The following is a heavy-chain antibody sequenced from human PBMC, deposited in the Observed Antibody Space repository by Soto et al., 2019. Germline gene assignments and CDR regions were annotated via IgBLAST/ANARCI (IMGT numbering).Heavy chain of an antibody. J-gene: IGHJ5*02. CDR2: INSDGTTT. CDR1: GFNFDDYY. Sequence: GSLRLSCAASGFNFDDYYMSWIRQAPGKGLEWVSDINSDGTTTHYADSVKGRFTISRDNAKKSVYLQMISLRVDDTAVYYCSSDEWGGPSGQGTVVTVSS. CDR3: SSDEWGGP. V-gene: IGHV3-11*01. D-gene: IGHD3-10*01.